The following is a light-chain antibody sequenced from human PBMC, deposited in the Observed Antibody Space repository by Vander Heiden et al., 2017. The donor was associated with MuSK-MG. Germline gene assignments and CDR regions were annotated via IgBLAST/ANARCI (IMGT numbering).Light chain of an antibody. CDR2: LGS. V-gene: IGKV2-28*01. CDR3: MQV. J-gene: IGKJ3*01. CDR1: QSLQHRNGSNY. Sequence: LSLPVTPGEPASISCRSSQSLQHRNGSNYLDWFLQQTGQSPLLLISLGSNRASGVPDMFSGRGSGADLPVKFSGVDSDDVAIFYCMQVFGART.